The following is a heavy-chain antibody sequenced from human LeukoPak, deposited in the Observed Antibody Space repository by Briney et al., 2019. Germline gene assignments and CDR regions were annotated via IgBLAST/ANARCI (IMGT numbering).Heavy chain of an antibody. CDR1: GGSISSYY. Sequence: SETLSLTCTVSGGSISSYYWSWIRQPPGKGLEWIGYIYYSGSTNYNPSLKSRVTMSVDTSKNQFSLKLSSVTAADTAVYYCARGWANYYYYMDVWGKGTTVTISS. J-gene: IGHJ6*03. CDR2: IYYSGST. D-gene: IGHD3-16*01. CDR3: ARGWANYYYYMDV. V-gene: IGHV4-59*12.